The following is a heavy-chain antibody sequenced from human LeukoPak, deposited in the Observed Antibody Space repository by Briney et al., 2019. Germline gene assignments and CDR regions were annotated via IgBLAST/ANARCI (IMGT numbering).Heavy chain of an antibody. V-gene: IGHV4-30-2*03. CDR2: MSYSGNT. J-gene: IGHJ4*02. Sequence: KASQTLSLTCTVSGGSISSGGYFWSWIRQPVGKGLEWIGSMSYSGNTYYNPSLKSRVTMSVDTSKKQFSLKLSSVTAADTAVYYCARQILSIIMSYFDYWGQGTLVTVSS. D-gene: IGHD1-14*01. CDR1: GGSISSGGYF. CDR3: ARQILSIIMSYFDY.